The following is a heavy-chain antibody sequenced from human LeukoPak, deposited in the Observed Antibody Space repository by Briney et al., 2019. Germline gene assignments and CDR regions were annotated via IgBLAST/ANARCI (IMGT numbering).Heavy chain of an antibody. Sequence: NTSETLSLTCTVSGGSISSYYWSWIRQPPGKGLEWIGYIYYSGSTNYNPSLKSRVTISVDTSKNQFSLKLSSVTAADTAVYYCARGIAAAGDYFDYWGQGTLVTVSS. J-gene: IGHJ4*02. CDR1: GGSISSYY. CDR3: ARGIAAAGDYFDY. D-gene: IGHD6-13*01. CDR2: IYYSGST. V-gene: IGHV4-59*01.